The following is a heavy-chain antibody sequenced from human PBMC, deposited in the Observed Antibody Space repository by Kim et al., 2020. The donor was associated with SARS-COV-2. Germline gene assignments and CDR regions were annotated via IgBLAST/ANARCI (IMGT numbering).Heavy chain of an antibody. J-gene: IGHJ6*02. Sequence: GESLKISCKGSGYSFTSYWIGWVRQMPGKGLEWMGIIYPGDSDTRYSPSFQGQVTISADKSISTAYLQWSSLKASDTAMYYCARQGMATAHPRMGFYYYYGMDVWGQGTTVTVSS. CDR1: GYSFTSYW. CDR2: IYPGDSDT. D-gene: IGHD5-18*01. CDR3: ARQGMATAHPRMGFYYYYGMDV. V-gene: IGHV5-51*01.